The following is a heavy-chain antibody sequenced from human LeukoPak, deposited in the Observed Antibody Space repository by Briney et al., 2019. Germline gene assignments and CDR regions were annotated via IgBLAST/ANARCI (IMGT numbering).Heavy chain of an antibody. Sequence: GGSLRLSCAASGFTFSSYGMHWVRQAPGKGLEWVAVIWYDGSNKYNADSVKGRFTISRDNSKNTLYLQMNSLRAEDTAVYYCARSRGYCGGDCFGAFDIWGQGTMVTVSS. V-gene: IGHV3-33*01. D-gene: IGHD2-21*02. CDR2: IWYDGSNK. CDR1: GFTFSSYG. J-gene: IGHJ3*02. CDR3: ARSRGYCGGDCFGAFDI.